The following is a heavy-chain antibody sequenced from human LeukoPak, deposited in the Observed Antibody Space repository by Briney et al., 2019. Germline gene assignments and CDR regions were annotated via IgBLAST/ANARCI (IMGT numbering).Heavy chain of an antibody. Sequence: GGSLRLSCAASGFNFNNHALHWVRQAPGKGLEWVALISYDGTKKYYADSVKGRFTVSRDKSSNTVQLQMNGLRPEDTGLYYCAREAEFSSSPTFDSWGQGVLVTVSS. J-gene: IGHJ4*02. CDR1: GFNFNNHA. V-gene: IGHV3-30*04. CDR2: ISYDGTKK. CDR3: AREAEFSSSPTFDS. D-gene: IGHD6-6*01.